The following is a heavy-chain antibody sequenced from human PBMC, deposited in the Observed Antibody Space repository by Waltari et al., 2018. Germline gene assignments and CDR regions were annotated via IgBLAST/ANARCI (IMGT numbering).Heavy chain of an antibody. CDR1: GGSISRYY. D-gene: IGHD3-3*01. CDR2: IYTSGST. V-gene: IGHV4-4*07. Sequence: QVQLQESGPGLVKPSETLSLTCTVSGGSISRYYWSWNRQPAGKGLEWIGRIYTSGSTNSNPSLKSRVTMSVDTSKNQFSLKLSSVTAADTAVYYCARETILEWLRGFDPWGQGTLVTVSS. J-gene: IGHJ5*02. CDR3: ARETILEWLRGFDP.